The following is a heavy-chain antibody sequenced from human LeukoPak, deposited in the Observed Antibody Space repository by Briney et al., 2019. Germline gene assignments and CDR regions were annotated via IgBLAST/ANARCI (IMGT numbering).Heavy chain of an antibody. CDR1: GGSISSYY. Sequence: SETLSLTCTVSGGSISSYYWSWIRQPPGKGLEWIGYIYYSGSTNYNPSLKSRVTISVDTSKNQFSLKLSFVTAADTAVYYCARTNSSGWYPLNWYFDLWGRGTLVTVSS. V-gene: IGHV4-59*01. CDR2: IYYSGST. CDR3: ARTNSSGWYPLNWYFDL. J-gene: IGHJ2*01. D-gene: IGHD6-19*01.